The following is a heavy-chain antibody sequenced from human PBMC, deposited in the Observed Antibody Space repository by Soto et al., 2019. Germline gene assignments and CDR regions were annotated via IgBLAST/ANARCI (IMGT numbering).Heavy chain of an antibody. CDR3: ARDLSATRYFAY. CDR2: INPSGGTT. Sequence: ASVKVSCKASGYAFTSYYIHWVRQAPGQGLDWMGLINPSGGTTNYAQKFQGRVTVTRDTSTSTVYMELSSLRSEDTAVYYCARDLSATRYFAYWGQGTLVTVSS. CDR1: GYAFTSYY. V-gene: IGHV1-46*01. J-gene: IGHJ4*02. D-gene: IGHD1-1*01.